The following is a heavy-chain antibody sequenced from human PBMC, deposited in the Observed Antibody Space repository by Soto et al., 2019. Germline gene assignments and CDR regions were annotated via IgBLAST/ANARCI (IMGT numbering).Heavy chain of an antibody. J-gene: IGHJ4*02. Sequence: SETLSLTCTVSGGSVSSSFFYWSWVRQPPGQRLEWIGYIYYTGTTNYNPSLASRVAMSVDTSKKQFTLNLRSLTAADTARYYCARLTTSSGWSAFDSWGQGMLVTVSS. D-gene: IGHD6-13*01. V-gene: IGHV4-61*01. CDR2: IYYTGTT. CDR3: ARLTTSSGWSAFDS. CDR1: GGSVSSSFFY.